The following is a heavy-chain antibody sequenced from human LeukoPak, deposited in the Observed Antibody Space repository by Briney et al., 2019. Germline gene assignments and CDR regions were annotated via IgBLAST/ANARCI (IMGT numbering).Heavy chain of an antibody. V-gene: IGHV3-23*01. CDR1: GFTFSSYA. CDR2: ISGSGGST. Sequence: GGSLRLSCAASGFTFSSYAMSSVRQAPGKGLEWVSAISGSGGSTYYADSVKGRFTISRDNSKNTLYLQMNSLRAEDTAVYYCARDSYDSSDFYFDYWGQGTLVTVSS. J-gene: IGHJ4*02. D-gene: IGHD3-22*01. CDR3: ARDSYDSSDFYFDY.